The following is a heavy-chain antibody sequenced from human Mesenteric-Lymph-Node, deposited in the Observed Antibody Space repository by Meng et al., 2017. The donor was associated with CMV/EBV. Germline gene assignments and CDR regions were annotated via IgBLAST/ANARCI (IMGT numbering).Heavy chain of an antibody. CDR3: AREGFTSCLFY. V-gene: IGHV3-66*02. CDR1: GFTVSSNY. CDR2: IYSGGST. Sequence: GESLKISCAASGFTVSSNYMSWVRQAPGKGLDWVSVIYSGGSTYYADSVKGRFTISRDNSKNTLYLQMNSLRAEDTAVYYCAREGFTSCLFYWGQGTLVTVSS. D-gene: IGHD2-2*01. J-gene: IGHJ4*02.